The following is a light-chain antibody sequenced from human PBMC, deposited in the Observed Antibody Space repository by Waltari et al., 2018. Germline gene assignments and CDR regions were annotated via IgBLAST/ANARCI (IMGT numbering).Light chain of an antibody. Sequence: SYELPQHPSVSVSPGQTASLTCSGDNMGATYACWYQQKPGQSPVLVIYQDSKRPSGIPERFSGSNSGNTATLTISGTQAIDEADYYCQAWDSSTGVFGTGTKVTVL. V-gene: IGLV3-1*01. J-gene: IGLJ1*01. CDR3: QAWDSSTGV. CDR2: QDS. CDR1: NMGATY.